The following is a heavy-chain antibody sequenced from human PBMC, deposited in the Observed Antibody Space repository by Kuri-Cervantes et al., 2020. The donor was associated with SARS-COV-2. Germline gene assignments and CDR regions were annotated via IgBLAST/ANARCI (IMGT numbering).Heavy chain of an antibody. CDR2: ISSSGSTI. D-gene: IGHD4-11*01. CDR3: AREGHSNYIKY. Sequence: GESLKISCTASGFPFGDYAMSWVRQAPGKGLEWVSYISSSGSTIYYADSVKGRFTISRDNAKNSLYLQMNSLRAEDTAVYYCAREGHSNYIKYWGQGTLVTVSS. CDR1: GFPFGDYA. J-gene: IGHJ4*02. V-gene: IGHV3-11*04.